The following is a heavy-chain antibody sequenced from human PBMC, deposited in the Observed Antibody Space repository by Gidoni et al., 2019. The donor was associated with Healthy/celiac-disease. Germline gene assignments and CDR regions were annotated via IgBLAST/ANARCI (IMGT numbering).Heavy chain of an antibody. V-gene: IGHV1-69*01. J-gene: IGHJ6*02. Sequence: QVQLVQSGAEVKKPGSSLKVSCKASGATFSRYAISGVRQAPGPGLEWMGGIIPIFGTANYAQKFQGRVTITADESTSTAYMELSSLRSEDTAVYYCASAAGSSLTSLGMDVWGQGTTVTVSS. CDR3: ASAAGSSLTSLGMDV. D-gene: IGHD3-10*01. CDR2: IIPIFGTA. CDR1: GATFSRYA.